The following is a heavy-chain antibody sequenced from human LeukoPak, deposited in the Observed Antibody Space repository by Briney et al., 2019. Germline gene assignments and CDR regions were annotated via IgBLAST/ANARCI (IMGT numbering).Heavy chain of an antibody. CDR1: GFTFSSYE. CDR2: ISSSGSTI. CDR3: ARGGKWELLPASAIDY. Sequence: PGGSLRLSCAASGFTFSSYEMNWVRQAPGKGLEWVSYISSSGSTIYYADSVKGRFTISRDNAKNSLYLQMNSLRAEDTALYYCARGGKWELLPASAIDYWGQGTLVTVSS. D-gene: IGHD1-26*01. V-gene: IGHV3-48*03. J-gene: IGHJ4*02.